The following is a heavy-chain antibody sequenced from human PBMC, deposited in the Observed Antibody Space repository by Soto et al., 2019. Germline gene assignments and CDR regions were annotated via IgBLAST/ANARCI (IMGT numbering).Heavy chain of an antibody. J-gene: IGHJ6*02. CDR3: AKGITDTGGYYYYSMDV. V-gene: IGHV3-23*01. D-gene: IGHD3-16*01. CDR2: ISGSGGIT. CDR1: GFTFSSYA. Sequence: EVKLLDSGGGLVQTGGSLRLSCAASGFTFSSYAMGWVRQAPGKGLDWVSVISGSGGITYSADSVKGRFTISRDNSKNILYLQMNGLRAEDTAVYYCAKGITDTGGYYYYSMDVWGPGNAVTVSS.